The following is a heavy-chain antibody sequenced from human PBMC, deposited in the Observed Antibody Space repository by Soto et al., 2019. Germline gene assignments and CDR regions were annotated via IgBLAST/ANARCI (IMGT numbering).Heavy chain of an antibody. CDR3: AADPGVGATQGLGFQH. V-gene: IGHV1-58*01. CDR2: IVVGSGNT. CDR1: GFTFTSAA. J-gene: IGHJ1*01. D-gene: IGHD1-26*01. Sequence: ASVKVSGKASGFTFTSAAVQWVRQARGQRLEWMGWIVVGSGNTNYAQKFQERVTITRDMSTSTAYMELSSLRSEDTAVYYCAADPGVGATQGLGFQHGGQGTLVTVSS.